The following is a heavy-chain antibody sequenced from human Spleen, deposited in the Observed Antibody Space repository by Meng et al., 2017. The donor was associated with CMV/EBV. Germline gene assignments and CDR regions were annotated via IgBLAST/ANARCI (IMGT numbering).Heavy chain of an antibody. D-gene: IGHD3-10*01. Sequence: GGSLRLSCAASGFTFSNYGMHWVRQAPGKGLEWVAFIRYDGSNKYYADSVKGRFTISRDNSKNTLYLQMNSLRAEDTAVYYCARDYYGSGSYSLGYYGMDVWGQGTTVTVSS. J-gene: IGHJ6*02. V-gene: IGHV3-30*02. CDR1: GFTFSNYG. CDR2: IRYDGSNK. CDR3: ARDYYGSGSYSLGYYGMDV.